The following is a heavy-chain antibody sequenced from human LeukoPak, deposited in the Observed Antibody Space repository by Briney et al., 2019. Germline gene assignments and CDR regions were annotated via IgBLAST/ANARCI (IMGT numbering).Heavy chain of an antibody. D-gene: IGHD4-23*01. V-gene: IGHV4-31*03. J-gene: IGHJ5*02. CDR1: GGSISSGGYY. CDR2: IYYSGST. CDR3: ARYGGDSRGNGLDP. Sequence: SETLSLTCTVSGGSISSGGYYWSWIRQHPGQGLEWIGYIYYSGSTYYNPSLKSRVTISVDTFKNQFSLKLSSVTAADTGVYYCARYGGDSRGNGLDPWGQGTRVTVSS.